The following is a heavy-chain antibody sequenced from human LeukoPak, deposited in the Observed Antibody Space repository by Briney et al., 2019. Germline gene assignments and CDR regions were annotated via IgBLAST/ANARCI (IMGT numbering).Heavy chain of an antibody. Sequence: QPGGSLRLSCAASGFTLSSYAMSWVRQAPGKGLEWVSSISASGGSTSYADSVKGRFTISRDNSKNTVYLQMNSLRAEDTAVYYCAKVMKGSERLTMVRGVIIKTPGLYYMDVWGKGTTVTVSS. CDR3: AKVMKGSERLTMVRGVIIKTPGLYYMDV. V-gene: IGHV3-23*01. CDR1: GFTLSSYA. J-gene: IGHJ6*03. D-gene: IGHD3-10*01. CDR2: ISASGGST.